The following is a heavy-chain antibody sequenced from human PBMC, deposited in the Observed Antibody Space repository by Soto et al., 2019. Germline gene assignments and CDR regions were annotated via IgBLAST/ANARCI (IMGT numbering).Heavy chain of an antibody. CDR2: ISAYNGNT. J-gene: IGHJ6*02. D-gene: IGHD2-15*01. CDR3: AREGCSGGSCYPVVWYCYYGMDV. Sequence: ASVNVDCKAVGYTITSYVSSWVRQANGQGLEWMGWISAYNGNTNYAQKLQGRVTMTTDTSTSTAYMELRSLRSDDTAVYYCAREGCSGGSCYPVVWYCYYGMDVWGQATTVTVSS. V-gene: IGHV1-18*01. CDR1: GYTITSYV.